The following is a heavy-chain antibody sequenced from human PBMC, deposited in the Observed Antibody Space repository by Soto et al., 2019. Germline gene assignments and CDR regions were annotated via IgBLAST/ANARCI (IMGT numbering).Heavy chain of an antibody. CDR2: IDWDDDK. D-gene: IGHD3-10*01. Sequence: GSGPTLVNPTQTLTLTCTFSGFSLSTSGMCVSWIRQPPGKALEWLARIDWDDDKYYSTSLKTRLTISKDTSKNQVVLTMTNMDPVDTATYYCARIRSITMVRGADTYYFDYWGQGTLVTVSS. CDR1: GFSLSTSGMC. V-gene: IGHV2-70*11. CDR3: ARIRSITMVRGADTYYFDY. J-gene: IGHJ4*02.